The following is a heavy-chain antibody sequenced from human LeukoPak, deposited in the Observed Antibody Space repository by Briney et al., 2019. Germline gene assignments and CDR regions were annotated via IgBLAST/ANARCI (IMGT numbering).Heavy chain of an antibody. CDR2: ISGSGGST. Sequence: PGGSLRLSCAASGFTFSSYAMSWVRQAPGKGLEWVSAISGSGGSTYYADSVKGRFTISRDNSKNTLYLQMNSLRAEDTAVYYCAKESTDDILTGYYPHYFDYWGQGTLVTVSS. V-gene: IGHV3-23*01. D-gene: IGHD3-9*01. J-gene: IGHJ4*02. CDR1: GFTFSSYA. CDR3: AKESTDDILTGYYPHYFDY.